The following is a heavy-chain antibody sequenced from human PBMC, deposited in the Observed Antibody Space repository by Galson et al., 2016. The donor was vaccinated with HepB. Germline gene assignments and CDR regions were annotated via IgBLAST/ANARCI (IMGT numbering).Heavy chain of an antibody. CDR3: AHRQRIFGVVIGDDAFDF. D-gene: IGHD3-3*01. CDR2: IYWNDDK. V-gene: IGHV2-5*01. Sequence: VKPTQTLTLTCTVSGFSLSTYGVGVGWIRQPPGKALEWLSLIYWNDDKRYSPSLKSRLTITKDTSKKQVVLTMTNMDPVDTATYYCAHRQRIFGVVIGDDAFDFWGQGTMITVSS. CDR1: GFSLSTYGVG. J-gene: IGHJ3*01.